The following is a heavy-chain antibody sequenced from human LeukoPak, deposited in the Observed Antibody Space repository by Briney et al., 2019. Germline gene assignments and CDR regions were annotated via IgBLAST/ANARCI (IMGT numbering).Heavy chain of an antibody. CDR2: IRYDGSNK. CDR3: AKRWPQDILFDY. V-gene: IGHV3-30*02. Sequence: GGSLRLSCAASGFTFSSYGMHWVRQAPGKGLEWVAFIRYDGSNKYYADSVKGRFTISRDNSKNTLYLQMNSLRAEDTAVYYCAKRWPQDILFDYWGQGTLVTVSS. D-gene: IGHD5-24*01. J-gene: IGHJ4*02. CDR1: GFTFSSYG.